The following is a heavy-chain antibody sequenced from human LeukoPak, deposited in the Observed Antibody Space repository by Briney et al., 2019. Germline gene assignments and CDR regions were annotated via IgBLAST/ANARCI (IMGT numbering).Heavy chain of an antibody. CDR3: ARNNGMDV. CDR1: GFALSSHW. V-gene: IGHV3-7*03. Sequence: GSLRLSCAASGFALSSHWMTWVRQVSGRGPEWVANVNRDGSETYYLDSVKGRFTISKDNAKNSLYLQMNSLRAEDTALYHCARNNGMDVWGQGTTVIVSS. CDR2: VNRDGSET. J-gene: IGHJ6*02.